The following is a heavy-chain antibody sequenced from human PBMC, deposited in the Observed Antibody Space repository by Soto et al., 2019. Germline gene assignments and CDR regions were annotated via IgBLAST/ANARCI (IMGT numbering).Heavy chain of an antibody. V-gene: IGHV2-5*01. CDR1: GLALSTTGVG. CDR3: ALIVRATPGSKYFAY. D-gene: IGHD3-10*01. CDR2: IYWHDDK. J-gene: IGHJ4*01. Sequence: GDSRVNPTDSPAMTCPCCGLALSTTGVGVSWIRQPPGKALEWLALIYWHDDKRYSPSLKSRLTITKDTSKNQVVLTMTNMDPVDTAKYYFALIVRATPGSKYFAYW.